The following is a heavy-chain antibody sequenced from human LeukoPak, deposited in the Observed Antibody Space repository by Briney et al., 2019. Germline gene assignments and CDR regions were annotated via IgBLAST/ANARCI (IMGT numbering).Heavy chain of an antibody. J-gene: IGHJ4*02. V-gene: IGHV3-23*01. Sequence: GGSLRLSCAASGFTFSSYAMTWVRQAPGKGLEWVSAISGSGGSTYYADSVKGRFTISRDNSKNTLYLQMNSLRAEDTAVYYCASAASSSWYYFDYWGQGTLVTVSS. CDR3: ASAASSSWYYFDY. CDR2: ISGSGGST. CDR1: GFTFSSYA. D-gene: IGHD6-13*01.